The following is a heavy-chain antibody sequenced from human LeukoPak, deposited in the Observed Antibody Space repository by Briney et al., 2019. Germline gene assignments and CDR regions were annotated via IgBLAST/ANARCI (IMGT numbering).Heavy chain of an antibody. Sequence: GGSLRLSCAASGFTFSSYAMSWVRQAPGKGLEWVSTISISGGSTYYADSVKGRFTISRDNAKNSLYLQMNSLRAEDTAVYYCARVPDTAMVLGWFDPWGQGTLVTVSS. CDR1: GFTFSSYA. CDR3: ARVPDTAMVLGWFDP. CDR2: ISISGGST. D-gene: IGHD5-18*01. V-gene: IGHV3-23*01. J-gene: IGHJ5*02.